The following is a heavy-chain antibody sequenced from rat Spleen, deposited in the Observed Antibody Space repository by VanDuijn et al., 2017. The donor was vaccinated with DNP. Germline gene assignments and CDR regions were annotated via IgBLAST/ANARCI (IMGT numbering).Heavy chain of an antibody. J-gene: IGHJ1*01. CDR3: ARGLRRVPHYYWYFDF. CDR1: GYSITSNY. D-gene: IGHD1-11*01. Sequence: EVQLQESGPGLVKPSQSLSLTCSVTGYSITSNYWGWIRKFPGNKMEWMGYISYSGSTGYSPSLKSSISITRDKSTNQFFLQLNSVTTEDTATYYCARGLRRVPHYYWYFDFWGPGTMVTVSS. CDR2: ISYSGST. V-gene: IGHV3-1*01.